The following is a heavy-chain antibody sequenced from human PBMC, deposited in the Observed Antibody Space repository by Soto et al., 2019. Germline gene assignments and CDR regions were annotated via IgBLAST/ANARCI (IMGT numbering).Heavy chain of an antibody. J-gene: IGHJ4*02. Sequence: ASVKVSCKTSGYTFSSIGISWVRQAPGQGLEWMGWVSPYKGNTYYAQRLQGRVTMTTDTSTSTAYMELRSLRSDDTAVYFCARDLDGSGNYYTNYWGQGTLVTVSS. D-gene: IGHD3-10*01. CDR1: GYTFSSIG. CDR2: VSPYKGNT. CDR3: ARDLDGSGNYYTNY. V-gene: IGHV1-18*01.